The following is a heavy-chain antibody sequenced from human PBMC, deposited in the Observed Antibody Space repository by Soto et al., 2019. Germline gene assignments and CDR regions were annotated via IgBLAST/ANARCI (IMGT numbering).Heavy chain of an antibody. Sequence: QVQLQESGPGLVKPSQTLSLTCTVSGGSISSGGYYWSWIRQHPGKGLEWIGYIYYSASTYYNPSLKSRVTISVDTSKNQFSLKLSSVTAADTAVYYCARDRVMVVVPAASIAAAGTYYYYGMDVWGQGTTVTVSS. CDR3: ARDRVMVVVPAASIAAAGTYYYYGMDV. CDR1: GGSISSGGYY. D-gene: IGHD6-13*01. CDR2: IYYSAST. J-gene: IGHJ6*02. V-gene: IGHV4-31*03.